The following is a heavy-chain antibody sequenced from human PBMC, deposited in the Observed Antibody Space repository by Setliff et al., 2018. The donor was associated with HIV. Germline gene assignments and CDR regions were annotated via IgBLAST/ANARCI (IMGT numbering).Heavy chain of an antibody. CDR2: ISPYNGNT. J-gene: IGHJ6*03. V-gene: IGHV1-18*01. CDR1: GYTFATYG. Sequence: ASVKVSCKASGYTFATYGISWVRQAPGQGLEWMGWISPYNGNTNYAQKVQGRVTMTKDTSTSTAYMELRSLRSDDTALYYCARVRNHLAVSPWYSYMDVWVKGTTVTVS. CDR3: ARVRNHLAVSPWYSYMDV. D-gene: IGHD6-19*01.